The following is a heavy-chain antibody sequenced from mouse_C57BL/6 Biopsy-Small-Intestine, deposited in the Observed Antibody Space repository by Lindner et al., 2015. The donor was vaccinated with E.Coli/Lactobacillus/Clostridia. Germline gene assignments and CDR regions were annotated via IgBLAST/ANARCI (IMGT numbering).Heavy chain of an antibody. J-gene: IGHJ4*01. D-gene: IGHD1-1*01. CDR1: GYSFTGYY. CDR2: INPSTGGT. CDR3: ARPYGTGLYYAMDY. Sequence: VQLQESGPELVKPGASVKISCKASGYSFTGYYMNWVKQSPEKSLEWIGEINPSTGGTTFNQKFKAKGHIDCSKSSSTAYMQLKSLTSEDSAVYYCARPYGTGLYYAMDYWGQGTSVTVSS. V-gene: IGHV1-42*01.